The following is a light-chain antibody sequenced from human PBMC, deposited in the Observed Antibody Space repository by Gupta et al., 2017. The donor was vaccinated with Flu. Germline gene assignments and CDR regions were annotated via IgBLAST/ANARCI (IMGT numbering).Light chain of an antibody. CDR2: EVI. CDR1: STDVGGYNS. Sequence: QSALTQPASVSGSPGQSITISCTGTSTDVGGYNSVSWFQQHPGGVPKLLIYEVIRRPSGVSDRFSGSKPGNTASLTISGLQAEDEADYYCASYTRHTTPYVFGTGTTVTVL. V-gene: IGLV2-14*01. CDR3: ASYTRHTTPYV. J-gene: IGLJ1*01.